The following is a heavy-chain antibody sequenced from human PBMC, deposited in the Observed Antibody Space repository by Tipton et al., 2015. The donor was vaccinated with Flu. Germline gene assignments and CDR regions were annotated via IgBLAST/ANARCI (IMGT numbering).Heavy chain of an antibody. CDR3: ARDPSLGMPDYLDF. J-gene: IGHJ4*02. D-gene: IGHD2-2*01. Sequence: TLSLTCTVSGDSITSYYWSWIRQPPGKGLEWIGYIYNSEYTKYNPSLKSRVTISVDTSKKQFSLQLRSVTAADTAVYYCARDPSLGMPDYLDFWGQGTLVTASS. V-gene: IGHV4-59*12. CDR1: GDSITSYY. CDR2: IYNSEYT.